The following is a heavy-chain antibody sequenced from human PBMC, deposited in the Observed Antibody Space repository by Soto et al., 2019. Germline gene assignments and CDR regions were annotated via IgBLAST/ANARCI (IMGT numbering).Heavy chain of an antibody. Sequence: QVQLVQSGDEVRKPWSSVKVSFKTSGYSFVNYDIAWVREAPGQGIEWMGWISPYSGNTHYASKVQGRLTMTTDTSTSTAYMDLGSLTSDDTAVYYCAMVDNYVTPTPQDVWGQGTTVTVSS. CDR3: AMVDNYVTPTPQDV. CDR1: GYSFVNYD. D-gene: IGHD3-16*01. V-gene: IGHV1-18*01. CDR2: ISPYSGNT. J-gene: IGHJ6*02.